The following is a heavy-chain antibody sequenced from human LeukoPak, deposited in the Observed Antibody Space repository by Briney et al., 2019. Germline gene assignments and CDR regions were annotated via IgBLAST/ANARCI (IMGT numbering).Heavy chain of an antibody. V-gene: IGHV3-23*01. J-gene: IGHJ4*02. CDR3: AKGEYYYDSSGSDY. Sequence: PGGSLRLSCAASGFTFSSYAMSWVRQAPGKGLEWVSAISGSGGSTYYADSVKGRFTISRDNSKNTLYLQMNSLRAEDTAVYYCAKGEYYYDSSGSDYWGQGTLVTVSS. CDR2: ISGSGGST. CDR1: GFTFSSYA. D-gene: IGHD3-22*01.